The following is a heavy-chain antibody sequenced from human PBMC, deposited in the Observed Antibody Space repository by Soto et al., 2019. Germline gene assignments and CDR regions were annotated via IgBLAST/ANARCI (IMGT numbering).Heavy chain of an antibody. V-gene: IGHV5-51*01. CDR2: IYPGDSDT. J-gene: IGHJ4*02. D-gene: IGHD2-8*01. Sequence: GGPMMNPSNGSGNNFISYCIRWVRQMPGKGLEWMGIIYPGDSDTRYSPSFQGQVTISADKSISTAYLQWSSLKASDTAMYYCANYKQGTSDFCGQGPLVT. CDR1: GNNFISYC. CDR3: ANYKQGTSDF.